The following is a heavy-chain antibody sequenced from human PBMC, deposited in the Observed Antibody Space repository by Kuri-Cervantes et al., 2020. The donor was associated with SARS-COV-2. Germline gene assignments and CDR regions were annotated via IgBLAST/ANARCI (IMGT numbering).Heavy chain of an antibody. D-gene: IGHD5-12*01. CDR1: GFTFSSYG. V-gene: IGHV3-30*02. J-gene: IGHJ4*02. CDR2: IRYDGSNK. CDR3: ASEGAGYSGYEDGYFDY. Sequence: GGSLRLSCAASGFTFSSYGMHWVRQAPDKGLEWVAFIRYDGSNKYYADSVKGRFTISNDNAKKSLYLQMNSLRAEDTAVYYCASEGAGYSGYEDGYFDYWGQGTLVTVSS.